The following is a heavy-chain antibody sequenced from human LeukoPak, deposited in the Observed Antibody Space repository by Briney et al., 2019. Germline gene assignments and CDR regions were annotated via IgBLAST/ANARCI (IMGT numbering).Heavy chain of an antibody. Sequence: GGSLRLSCAASGFTFSSYAMSWVRQAPGKGLEWVSAISGSGGSTYYADSVKGRFTISRDNSKNTLYLQMNSLRAEDTGVYYCAKDDYYGSGSNWFDPWGEGTRDTVSS. CDR3: AKDDYYGSGSNWFDP. J-gene: IGHJ5*02. V-gene: IGHV3-23*01. CDR2: ISGSGGST. D-gene: IGHD3-10*01. CDR1: GFTFSSYA.